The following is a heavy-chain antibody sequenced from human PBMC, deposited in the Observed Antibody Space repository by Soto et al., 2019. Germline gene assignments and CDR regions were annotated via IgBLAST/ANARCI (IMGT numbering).Heavy chain of an antibody. J-gene: IGHJ4*02. V-gene: IGHV3-23*01. D-gene: IGHD3-10*01. CDR2: ITNSGGDT. CDR1: GFTFSHYA. CDR3: AKSSGESYPGSRVFDF. Sequence: EVQLLESGGGLVQPGGSLRLSCAASGFTFSHYAMTWVRQAPGEGLEWVSVITNSGGDTLHADSVKGRFTIFRDNSKNTMYLQMNSLRAEDTAIYYCAKSSGESYPGSRVFDFWCQGTRVTVSS.